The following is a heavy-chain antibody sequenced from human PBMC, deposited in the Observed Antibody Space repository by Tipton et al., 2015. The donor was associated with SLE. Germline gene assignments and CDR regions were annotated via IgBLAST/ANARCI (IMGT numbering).Heavy chain of an antibody. D-gene: IGHD2-15*01. CDR1: GFTVSSNY. CDR2: ISSSSSYI. J-gene: IGHJ4*02. V-gene: IGHV3-21*01. CDR3: AREGNECSGGSCYPDY. Sequence: SLRLSCAASGFTVSSNYMSWVRQAPGKGLEWVSSISSSSSYIYYADSVKGRFTISRDNAKNSLYLQMNSLRAENTAVYYCAREGNECSGGSCYPDYWGQGTLVTVSS.